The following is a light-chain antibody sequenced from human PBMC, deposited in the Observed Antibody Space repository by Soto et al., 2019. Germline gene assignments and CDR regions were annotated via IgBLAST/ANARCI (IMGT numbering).Light chain of an antibody. Sequence: EIVLTQSPATLSSFPGDRVTLSCRASQYINTRLAWYQHRPGQAPRLLIYGASSRATGIPARFSGSGSGTEFTLIISGLQPEDSAVYFCQQYKNWPPITFGQGTRLENK. CDR3: QQYKNWPPIT. V-gene: IGKV3-15*01. CDR2: GAS. J-gene: IGKJ5*01. CDR1: QYINTR.